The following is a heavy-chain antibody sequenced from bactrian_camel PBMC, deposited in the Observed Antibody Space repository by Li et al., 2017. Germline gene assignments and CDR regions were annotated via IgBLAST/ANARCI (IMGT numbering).Heavy chain of an antibody. V-gene: IGHV3S55*01. J-gene: IGHJ6*01. CDR3: GADKWYRGACQGELRADFYY. D-gene: IGHD2*01. CDR1: RQPYT. Sequence: QLVESGGGSVQAGGSLRLSCTASRQPYTMAWFRQAPGREREGVAGLNRQGATSYADSVKGRFAISQDNSKNTLYLQMNSLRPEDSAMYYCGADKWYRGACQGELRADFYYQGQGTQVTVS. CDR2: LNRQGAT.